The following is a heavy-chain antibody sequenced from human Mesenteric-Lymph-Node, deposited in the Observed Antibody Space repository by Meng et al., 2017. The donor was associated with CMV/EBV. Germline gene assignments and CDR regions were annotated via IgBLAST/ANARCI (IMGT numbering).Heavy chain of an antibody. Sequence: GGSLRLSCAASGFSVSSNYMSWVRQAPGKGLEWVSSISSSSSYIYYADSVKGRFTISRDNAKNSLYLQMNSLRAEDTAVYYCARASVAGKGEDYWGQGTLVTVSS. CDR3: ARASVAGKGEDY. J-gene: IGHJ4*02. D-gene: IGHD6-19*01. CDR1: GFSVSSNY. CDR2: ISSSSSYI. V-gene: IGHV3-21*01.